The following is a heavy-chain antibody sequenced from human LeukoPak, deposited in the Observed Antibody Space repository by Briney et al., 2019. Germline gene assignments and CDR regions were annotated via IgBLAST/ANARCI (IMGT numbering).Heavy chain of an antibody. J-gene: IGHJ6*02. CDR3: ARVDSGYCSGGSCHLSTNYYGMDV. D-gene: IGHD2-15*01. CDR1: GYTFTSYG. V-gene: IGHV1-18*01. CDR2: ISAYNGNT. Sequence: ASVTVSCKASGYTFTSYGISWVRQAPGQGLEWMGWISAYNGNTNYAQKLQGRVTMTTDTSTSTAYMELRSLRSDDTAVYYCARVDSGYCSGGSCHLSTNYYGMDVWGQGTTVTVSS.